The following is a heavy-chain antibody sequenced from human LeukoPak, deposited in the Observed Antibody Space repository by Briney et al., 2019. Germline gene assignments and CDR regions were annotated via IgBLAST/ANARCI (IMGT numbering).Heavy chain of an antibody. CDR2: ISYDGSNK. Sequence: GGSLRLSCAASGFTFSDYYMTWIRQAPGKGLEWVAVISYDGSNKYYAESVKGRFTISRDNSKNTMYLQMNSLRTEDTAVYYCAKDHTGGSDYGDYWGQGPLVTVSS. V-gene: IGHV3-30*18. J-gene: IGHJ4*02. D-gene: IGHD3-16*01. CDR1: GFTFSDYY. CDR3: AKDHTGGSDYGDY.